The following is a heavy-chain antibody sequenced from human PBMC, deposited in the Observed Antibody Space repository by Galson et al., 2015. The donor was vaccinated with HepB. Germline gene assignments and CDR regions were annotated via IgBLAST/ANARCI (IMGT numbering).Heavy chain of an antibody. CDR1: GYTFTSYY. V-gene: IGHV1-18*04. Sequence: SVKVSCKASGYTFTSYYMHWVRQAPGQGLEWMGWIGAYNGNTNYAQKLQGRVTMTTDTSTSTAYMELRSLRSDDTAVYYCARVRPSSSGWFDPWGQGTLVTVSS. J-gene: IGHJ5*02. CDR3: ARVRPSSSGWFDP. CDR2: IGAYNGNT.